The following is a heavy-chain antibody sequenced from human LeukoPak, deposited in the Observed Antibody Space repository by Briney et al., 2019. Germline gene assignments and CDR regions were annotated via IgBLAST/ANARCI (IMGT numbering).Heavy chain of an antibody. V-gene: IGHV3-53*01. J-gene: IGHJ4*02. CDR1: GFTVSSNY. Sequence: GGSLRLXCAASGFTVSSNYMSWDRQAPGKGLEWVSVIYSGGSTYYADSVKGRFTISRDNSKNTLYLQMNSLRAEDTAVYYCVGDTGERDYWGQGTLVTVSS. D-gene: IGHD5-18*01. CDR3: VGDTGERDY. CDR2: IYSGGST.